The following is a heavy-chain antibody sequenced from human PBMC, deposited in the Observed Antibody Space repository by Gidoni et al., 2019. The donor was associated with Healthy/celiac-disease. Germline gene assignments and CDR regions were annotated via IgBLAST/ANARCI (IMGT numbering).Heavy chain of an antibody. V-gene: IGHV1-8*01. CDR3: ARTIFGVVYYYYGMDV. Sequence: QVQLVQSGAEEKKPGASVKVSCKASGYTFTSYDINWVRQATGQGLEWMGWMNPNSGNTGYAQKFQGRVTMTRNTSISTAYMELSSLRSEDTAVYYCARTIFGVVYYYYGMDVWGQGTTVTVSS. CDR2: MNPNSGNT. CDR1: GYTFTSYD. J-gene: IGHJ6*02. D-gene: IGHD3-3*01.